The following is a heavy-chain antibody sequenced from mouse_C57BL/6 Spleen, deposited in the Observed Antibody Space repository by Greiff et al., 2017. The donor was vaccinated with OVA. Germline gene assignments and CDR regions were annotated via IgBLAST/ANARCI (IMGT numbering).Heavy chain of an antibody. CDR2: ISYDGSN. V-gene: IGHV3-6*01. CDR3: ARETGSSFYV. CDR1: GYSITSGYY. D-gene: IGHD1-1*01. J-gene: IGHJ1*03. Sequence: EVKLQESGPGLVKPSQSLSLTCSVTGYSITSGYYWNWIRQFPGNKLEWMGYISYDGSNNYNPSLKNRISITRDTSKNQFFLKLNSVTTEDTATYYCARETGSSFYVWGTGTTVTVSS.